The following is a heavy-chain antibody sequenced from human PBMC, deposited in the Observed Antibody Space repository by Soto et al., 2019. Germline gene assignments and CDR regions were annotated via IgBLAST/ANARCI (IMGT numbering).Heavy chain of an antibody. J-gene: IGHJ6*02. Sequence: KTSETLSLTCAVYGGSFSGYYWSWIRQPPGKGLEWIGEINHSGSTNYNPSLKSRVTISVDTSKNQFSLKLSSVTAADTAVYYCARGRDSSSYLYYYYYGMDVWGQGTTVTVSS. V-gene: IGHV4-34*01. CDR1: GGSFSGYY. CDR3: ARGRDSSSYLYYYYYGMDV. CDR2: INHSGST. D-gene: IGHD6-6*01.